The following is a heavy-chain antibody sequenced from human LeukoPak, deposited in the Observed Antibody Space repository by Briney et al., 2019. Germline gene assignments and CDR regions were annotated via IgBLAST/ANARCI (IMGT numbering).Heavy chain of an antibody. CDR2: ISSSGSTI. D-gene: IGHD4-17*01. V-gene: IGHV3-48*03. CDR1: GFTFSSYE. Sequence: GGSLRLSCAASGFTFSSYEMNWVRQAPGKGLEWVSYISSSGSTIYYADSVKGRFTISRDNAKNSLYLQMNSLRAEDTAVYYCARDIVLGDYADEGFDYWGQGTLVTVSS. CDR3: ARDIVLGDYADEGFDY. J-gene: IGHJ4*02.